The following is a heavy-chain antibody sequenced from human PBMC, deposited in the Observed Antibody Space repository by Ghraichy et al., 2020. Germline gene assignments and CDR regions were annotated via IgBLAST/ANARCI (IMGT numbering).Heavy chain of an antibody. CDR2: IKPDGSEK. CDR3: AKEEWWRFDY. J-gene: IGHJ4*02. CDR1: GFTFSRHW. V-gene: IGHV3-7*01. D-gene: IGHD2-15*01. Sequence: GGSLRLSCAASGFTFSRHWMTWVRQAPGKGLECVAKIKPDGSEKYYVDSVKGRFTISRDNAENSLFLQMNSLRVEDTAVYYCAKEEWWRFDYWGQGTLVTVSP.